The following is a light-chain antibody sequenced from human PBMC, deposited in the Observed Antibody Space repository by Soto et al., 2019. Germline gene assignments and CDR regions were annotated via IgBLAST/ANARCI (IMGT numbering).Light chain of an antibody. V-gene: IGKV3-15*01. CDR2: RAS. CDR3: QQLKSYPRT. CDR1: QSLSGN. J-gene: IGKJ1*01. Sequence: IVMTQSPATLAGSPGETVTLSCRASQSLSGNLAWYQQKPGQAPRLLIFRASTRATGVPARFGGRGSGTEFTLTISSLQPEDFATYYCQQLKSYPRTFGQGTKVDI.